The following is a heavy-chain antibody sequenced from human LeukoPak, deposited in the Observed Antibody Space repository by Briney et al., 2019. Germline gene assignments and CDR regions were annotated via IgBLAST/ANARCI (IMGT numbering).Heavy chain of an antibody. J-gene: IGHJ4*02. V-gene: IGHV3-21*01. Sequence: GGSLRLSCAASGFTFSSYSMNWVRQAPGKGLEWVSSISSSSSYIYYADSVKGRFTISRDNAKNTLYLQMNSLRAEDTAVYYCARGDGDYAFDYWGQGTLVTVSS. CDR2: ISSSSSYI. CDR3: ARGDGDYAFDY. D-gene: IGHD4-17*01. CDR1: GFTFSSYS.